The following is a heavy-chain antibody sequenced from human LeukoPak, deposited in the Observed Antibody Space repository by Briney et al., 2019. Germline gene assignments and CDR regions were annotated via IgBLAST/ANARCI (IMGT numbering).Heavy chain of an antibody. CDR3: VRREDLYGSRVDTFDI. V-gene: IGHV4-59*08. CDR2: NYYGGTT. J-gene: IGHJ3*02. CDR1: GGSISGYF. D-gene: IGHD3-10*01. Sequence: SETLTFSCTVSGGSISGYFWSWIRQPPGKGLEWIGFNYYGGTTDYNPSLKSRVSILVDTSKNQLSLKLSSVTAADTAVYYCVRREDLYGSRVDTFDIWGRGWLLTVSS.